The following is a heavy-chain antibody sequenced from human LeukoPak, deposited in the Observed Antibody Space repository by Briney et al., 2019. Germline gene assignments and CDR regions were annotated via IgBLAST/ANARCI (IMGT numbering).Heavy chain of an antibody. CDR2: TSSSSSTI. Sequence: GGSLRLSCAASGFTFSGYDMSWVRQAPGKRLEWVSYTSSSSSTIYYADSVKSRFTISRDNAKNSLYLQMNNLRAEDTAVYYCARLRYYGMDVWGQGTTVTVSS. CDR1: GFTFSGYD. J-gene: IGHJ6*02. CDR3: ARLRYYGMDV. V-gene: IGHV3-48*04.